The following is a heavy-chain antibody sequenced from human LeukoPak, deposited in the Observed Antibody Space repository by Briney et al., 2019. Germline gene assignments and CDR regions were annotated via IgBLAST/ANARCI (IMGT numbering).Heavy chain of an antibody. CDR3: ARGGWIQLWIDY. CDR1: GGSISSSSYY. CDR2: IYYSGST. V-gene: IGHV4-39*07. D-gene: IGHD5-18*01. Sequence: ESSETLSLTCTVSGGSISSSSYYWGWIRQPPGKGLEWIGSIYYSGSTYYNPSLKSRVTISVDTSKNQFSLKLSSVTAADTAVYYCARGGWIQLWIDYWGQGTLVTVSS. J-gene: IGHJ4*02.